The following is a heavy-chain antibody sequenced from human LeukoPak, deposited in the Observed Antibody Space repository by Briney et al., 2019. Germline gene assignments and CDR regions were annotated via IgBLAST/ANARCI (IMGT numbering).Heavy chain of an antibody. V-gene: IGHV3-74*01. CDR2: IDYDGSST. Sequence: GGSLRLSCAASGFSFSTHWMHWDRQAPGRELVWVARIDYDGSSTAYPDSVKGRFTISRDNAKNTLYLQMNSLRAEDTAVYYCARGGQGAIDIWGPGTMVIVSS. CDR1: GFSFSTHW. CDR3: ARGGQGAIDI. J-gene: IGHJ3*02.